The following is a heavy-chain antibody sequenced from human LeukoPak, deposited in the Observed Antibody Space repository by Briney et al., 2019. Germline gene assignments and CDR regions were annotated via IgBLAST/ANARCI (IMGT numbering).Heavy chain of an antibody. CDR3: ATDLLDY. CDR2: IKSKTDGGTA. Sequence: GGSLRLSCRGSGFTSFTFNNAWMSWVRQTPGKGLEWVGRIKSKTDGGTADYTAPVKGRFSISRDDSRDMVCLQVNSLTTEDTAVYYCATDLLDYWGQGTLVTVSP. CDR1: GFTSFTFNNAW. J-gene: IGHJ4*02. V-gene: IGHV3-15*01.